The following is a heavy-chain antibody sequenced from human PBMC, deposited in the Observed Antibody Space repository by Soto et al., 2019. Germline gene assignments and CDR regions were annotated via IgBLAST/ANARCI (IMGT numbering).Heavy chain of an antibody. V-gene: IGHV3-23*01. CDR3: AKGGVKGSTSLDYYYYYMDV. CDR2: ISGSGGST. D-gene: IGHD2-2*01. J-gene: IGHJ6*03. CDR1: GFTFSSYA. Sequence: PGGSLRHSCAASGFTFSSYAMSWVRQAPGKGLEWVSAISGSGGSTYYAGSVKGRFTISRDNSKNTLYLQMNSLRAEDTAVYYCAKGGVKGSTSLDYYYYYMDVWGKGTAVTVSS.